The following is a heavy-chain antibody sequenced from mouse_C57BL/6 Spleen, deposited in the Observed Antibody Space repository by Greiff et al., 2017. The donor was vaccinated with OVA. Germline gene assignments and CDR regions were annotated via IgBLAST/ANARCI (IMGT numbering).Heavy chain of an antibody. CDR2: INPGSGGT. CDR3: AREGAFYYFDY. V-gene: IGHV1-54*01. Sequence: VKLQESGAELVRPGTSVKVSCKASGYAFTNYLIEWVKQRPGQGLEWIGVINPGSGGTNYNEKFKGKATLTADKSSSTAYMQLSSLTSEDSAVYFCAREGAFYYFDYWGQGTTLTVSS. CDR1: GYAFTNYL. J-gene: IGHJ2*01. D-gene: IGHD3-1*01.